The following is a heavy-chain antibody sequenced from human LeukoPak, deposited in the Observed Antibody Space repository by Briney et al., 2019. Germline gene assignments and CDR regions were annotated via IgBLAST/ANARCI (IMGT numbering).Heavy chain of an antibody. CDR1: GYSFTSYW. J-gene: IGHJ4*02. CDR3: ARGRIGTTGTTDFDY. V-gene: IGHV5-51*01. Sequence: GESLKSSCKGSGYSFTSYWIGWVRQMPGKGLEWMGIIYPGDSDTRYSPYFQGQVTISADKSISTAYQQWSSLKASDTAMYYCARGRIGTTGTTDFDYWGQGTLVTVSS. D-gene: IGHD1-1*01. CDR2: IYPGDSDT.